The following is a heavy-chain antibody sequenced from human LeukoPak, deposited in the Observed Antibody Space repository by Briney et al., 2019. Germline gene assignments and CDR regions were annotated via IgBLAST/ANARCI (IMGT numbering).Heavy chain of an antibody. CDR2: IIPILGIA. CDR3: ARDVYSGYDARGYYFDY. D-gene: IGHD5-12*01. J-gene: IGHJ4*02. Sequence: SVKVSCKASGGTFSSYAISWVRQAPGQGLEWMGRIIPILGIANYAQKFQGRVTITADKSTSTAYVELSSLRSEDTAVYYCARDVYSGYDARGYYFDYWGQGTLVTVSS. CDR1: GGTFSSYA. V-gene: IGHV1-69*04.